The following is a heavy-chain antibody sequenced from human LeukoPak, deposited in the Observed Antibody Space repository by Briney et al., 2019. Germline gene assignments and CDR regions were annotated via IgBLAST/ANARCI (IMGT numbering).Heavy chain of an antibody. CDR2: ISGSGGST. D-gene: IGHD2-15*01. CDR3: ARAPVTSCRGAFCYPFDY. J-gene: IGHJ4*02. V-gene: IGHV3-23*01. Sequence: GGSLRLSCAASGFTFSSYAMTWVRQAPGKGLEWVSAISGSGGSTYYADSVKGRFTISRDNSKNTLYLQMNSLSAEDTAVYYCARAPVTSCRGAFCYPFDYWGQGTLVTVSS. CDR1: GFTFSSYA.